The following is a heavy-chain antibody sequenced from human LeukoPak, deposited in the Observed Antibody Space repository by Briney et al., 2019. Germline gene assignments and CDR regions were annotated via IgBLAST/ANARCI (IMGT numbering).Heavy chain of an antibody. CDR3: VRDYRATYSFDY. J-gene: IGHJ4*02. CDR2: ITDNGDRT. V-gene: IGHV3-64*02. Sequence: GGSLRLSCAASGFTFSKEVMHWVRQAPGKGLEYVSTITDNGDRTYHADSVKGRFTISRDNSKDTLYFQMGSLRAEDTAVYYCVRDYRATYSFDYWGQGTLVTVSS. CDR1: GFTFSKEV. D-gene: IGHD3-16*02.